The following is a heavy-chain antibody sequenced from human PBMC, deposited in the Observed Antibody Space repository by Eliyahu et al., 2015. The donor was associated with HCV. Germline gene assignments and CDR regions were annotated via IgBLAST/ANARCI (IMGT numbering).Heavy chain of an antibody. D-gene: IGHD4-17*01. Sequence: QVQLVQSGAEVKKPGSSVKVSCKASGGTFSSYAISWVRQAPGQGLEWMGRIIPIFGIANYAQKFQGRVTITADKSTSTAYMELSSLRSEDTAVYYCARGGYGDTTPRWDYWGQGTLVTVSS. CDR3: ARGGYGDTTPRWDY. J-gene: IGHJ4*02. CDR1: GGTFSSYA. CDR2: IIPIFGIA. V-gene: IGHV1-69*04.